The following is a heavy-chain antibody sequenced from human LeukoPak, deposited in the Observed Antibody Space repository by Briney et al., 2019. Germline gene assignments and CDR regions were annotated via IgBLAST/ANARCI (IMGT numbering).Heavy chain of an antibody. CDR3: ARIVGGAPDY. CDR2: TYYRSKWPY. CDR1: GDSVSSNSAA. Sequence: SQTLSLTCAIYGDSVSSNSAAWNWIRQSPSRGLEWLGRTYYRSKWPYNYAISVKSRISINPDTSKNQFSLQLNSVTPEDTAVYYCARIVGGAPDYWGQGTLVTVSS. D-gene: IGHD1-26*01. V-gene: IGHV6-1*01. J-gene: IGHJ4*02.